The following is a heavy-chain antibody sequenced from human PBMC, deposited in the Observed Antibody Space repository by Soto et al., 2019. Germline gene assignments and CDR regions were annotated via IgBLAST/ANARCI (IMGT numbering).Heavy chain of an antibody. CDR2: IPNNGSP. Sequence: QVQLQESGPGRVKPSETLSLTCSVSGGSVRTGSYHWSWIRQPPGKGLEWIGFIPNNGSPDYNPSLKCRVVVSIDRPKNQFSLKVNSVTAADTAVYFCARIGWGGDSWGQGTLVTVSS. D-gene: IGHD7-27*01. CDR3: ARIGWGGDS. V-gene: IGHV4-61*01. CDR1: GGSVRTGSYH. J-gene: IGHJ4*02.